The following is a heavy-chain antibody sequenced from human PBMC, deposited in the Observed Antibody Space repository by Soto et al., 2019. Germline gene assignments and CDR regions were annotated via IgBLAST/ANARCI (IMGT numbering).Heavy chain of an antibody. Sequence: EVQLVESGGGLVKPGGSLTLSCAGSGFTLSDAWVSWVRQAPGKGLEWVGRIKSKNNGGTTDYAATVRGRFTSSRDESKNTLYLQMNSLRIEDAAVYYCTTYFVEMVGGTPVLYDYWGQGALVTVSS. CDR1: GFTLSDAW. CDR2: IKSKNNGGTT. V-gene: IGHV3-15*01. J-gene: IGHJ4*01. CDR3: TTYFVEMVGGTPVLYDY. D-gene: IGHD2-15*01.